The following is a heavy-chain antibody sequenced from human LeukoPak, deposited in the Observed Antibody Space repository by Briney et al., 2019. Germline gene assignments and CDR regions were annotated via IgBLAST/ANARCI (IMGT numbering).Heavy chain of an antibody. D-gene: IGHD1-26*01. V-gene: IGHV3-33*06. CDR1: GFTFSSYG. J-gene: IGHJ4*02. CDR3: AKEVGATHRYFDY. CDR2: IWYDGSNK. Sequence: PGGSLRLSCAASGFTFSSYGMHWVRQAPGKGLEWVAVIWYDGSNKYYADSVKGRFTISRDNSKNTLYLQVNSLRAEDTAVYYCAKEVGATHRYFDYWGQGTLVTVSS.